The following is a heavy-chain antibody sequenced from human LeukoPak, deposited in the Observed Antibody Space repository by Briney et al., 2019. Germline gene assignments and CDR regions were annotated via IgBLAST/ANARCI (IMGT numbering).Heavy chain of an antibody. CDR1: AAPTTSYY. D-gene: IGHD1-26*01. Sequence: KPSETLSLTCTVSAAPTTSYYWSWIRQPPGKGLEWIGYIYYSGSTNYNPSLKSRVAISVDTSKNQVSLRLSSVTAADTAVYYCARGGSIVGATPHDAFDIWGQGTVVTVS. CDR2: IYYSGST. J-gene: IGHJ3*02. V-gene: IGHV4-59*01. CDR3: ARGGSIVGATPHDAFDI.